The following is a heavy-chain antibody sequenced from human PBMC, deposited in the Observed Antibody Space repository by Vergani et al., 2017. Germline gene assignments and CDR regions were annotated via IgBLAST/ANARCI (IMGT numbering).Heavy chain of an antibody. CDR2: ISWNSNSI. CDR1: GFTSAGYA. CDR3: AKDLGTSSGGGWFDP. Sequence: EVQLEESGGGLVLPGRSLRLSCVASGFTSAGYAMHLVRQAPGKGLELVSGISWNSNSIGYADSVKGRFTISRDNAKNSLYLQMNSLRAEDTALYYCAKDLGTSSGGGWFDPWGQGTLVTVSS. J-gene: IGHJ5*02. V-gene: IGHV3-9*02. D-gene: IGHD6-6*01.